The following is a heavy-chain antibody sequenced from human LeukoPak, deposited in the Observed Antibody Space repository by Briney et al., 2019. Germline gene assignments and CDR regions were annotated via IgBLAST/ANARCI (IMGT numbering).Heavy chain of an antibody. CDR3: ARSSEGRYYYDSSGFSYYYYYMDV. V-gene: IGHV4-59*01. CDR1: GGSFSGYY. CDR2: IYYSGST. Sequence: SETLSLTCAVYGGSFSGYYWNWIRQPPGKGLEWIGYIYYSGSTYYNPSLRSRVTISVDTSKNQFSLKLSSVTAADTAVYYCARSSEGRYYYDSSGFSYYYYYMDVWGKGTTVTISS. D-gene: IGHD3-22*01. J-gene: IGHJ6*03.